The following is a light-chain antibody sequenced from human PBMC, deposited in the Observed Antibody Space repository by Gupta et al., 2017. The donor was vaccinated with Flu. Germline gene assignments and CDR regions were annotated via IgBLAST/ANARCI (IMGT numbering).Light chain of an antibody. J-gene: IGKJ2*01. CDR3: QKYNNAPNT. V-gene: IGKV1-27*01. CDR2: AAS. CDR1: QGISNY. Sequence: PSSLSASVGDRVTITCRASQGISNYLAWYQQKPGKVPKLLIYAASTLQSGVPSRFIGSRSGTDFTLTISSLQPEDVATYYCQKYNNAPNTFGQGTKLEIK.